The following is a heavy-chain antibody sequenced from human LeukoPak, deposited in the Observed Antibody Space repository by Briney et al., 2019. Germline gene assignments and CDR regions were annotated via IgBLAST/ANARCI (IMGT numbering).Heavy chain of an antibody. CDR3: ARGGGYSYGYDWFDP. D-gene: IGHD5-18*01. Sequence: GGSLRLSCAASGFTFSSYAMNWVRQAPGKGLEWVSVISGSGGSTYYADSVKGRFTISRDNSKNTLYLQMNSLRAEDTAVYYCARGGGYSYGYDWFDPWGQGTLVTVSS. CDR2: ISGSGGST. J-gene: IGHJ5*02. CDR1: GFTFSSYA. V-gene: IGHV3-23*01.